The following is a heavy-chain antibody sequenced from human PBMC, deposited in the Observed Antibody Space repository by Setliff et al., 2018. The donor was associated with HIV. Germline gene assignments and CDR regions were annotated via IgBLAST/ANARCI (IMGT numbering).Heavy chain of an antibody. V-gene: IGHV3-15*01. J-gene: IGHJ4*02. Sequence: GGSLRLSCAGTGFIFGNAWMTWVRQAPGQGLQWVGRIQSKSDGGATDHAAPVRGRFTLSRDDSKNTLYLQMNSLKPEDTAVYYCTTYSGYTDGPIEKYFDYWGRGTPVTVSS. CDR1: GFIFGNAW. D-gene: IGHD5-12*01. CDR3: TTYSGYTDGPIEKYFDY. CDR2: IQSKSDGGAT.